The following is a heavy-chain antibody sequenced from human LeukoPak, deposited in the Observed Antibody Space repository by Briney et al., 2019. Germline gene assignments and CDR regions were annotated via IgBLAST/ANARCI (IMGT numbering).Heavy chain of an antibody. J-gene: IGHJ4*02. CDR3: ARVSRSRGEWLFDN. CDR2: INTNTGNP. CDR1: GYTFTSYA. V-gene: IGHV7-4-1*02. D-gene: IGHD3-3*01. Sequence: ASVKVSCKASGYTFTSYAMNWVRQAPGQGLEWMGWINTNTGNPTYVQGFTGRFVFSLDTSVSTAYLQISSLKAEDIAVYYCARVSRSRGEWLFDNWGQGTPVTVSS.